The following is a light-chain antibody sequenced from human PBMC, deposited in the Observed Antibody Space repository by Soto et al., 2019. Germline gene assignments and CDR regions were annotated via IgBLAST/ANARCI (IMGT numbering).Light chain of an antibody. Sequence: SYELTQPPSVSVSPGQTASITCSGDKLGDKYACWYQQKPGQSPVLVIYQDSKRPSGIPERFSGSNSGNTATLTISGTQAMDEADYYCQAWDSSTLGVFGTGTKLNVL. V-gene: IGLV3-1*01. J-gene: IGLJ1*01. CDR2: QDS. CDR3: QAWDSSTLGV. CDR1: KLGDKY.